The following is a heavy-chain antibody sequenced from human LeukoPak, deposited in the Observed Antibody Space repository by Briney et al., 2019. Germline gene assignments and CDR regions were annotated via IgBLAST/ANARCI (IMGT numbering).Heavy chain of an antibody. J-gene: IGHJ4*02. D-gene: IGHD6-13*01. CDR2: IYYSGST. CDR3: ARTSIAAGIDY. CDR1: GGPISSYY. V-gene: IGHV4-59*01. Sequence: SETLSLTCTVSGGPISSYYWSWIRQPPGKGLEWIGYIYYSGSTNYNPSLKSRVTISVDTSKNQFSLKLSSVTAADTAVYYCARTSIAAGIDYWGQGTLVTVSS.